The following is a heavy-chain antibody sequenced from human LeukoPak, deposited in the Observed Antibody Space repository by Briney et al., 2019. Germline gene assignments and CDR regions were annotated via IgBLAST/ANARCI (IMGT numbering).Heavy chain of an antibody. CDR2: IYTRGST. CDR3: ARGRYCSADICSGGDAFDI. CDR1: CGSINNYY. Sequence: SETLSLTCTVSCGSINNYYWSWIRQPAGKGLECIGLIYTRGSTNYNPSLKSRVTMSVDTSKNQFSLKLSSVTAADTAVYYCARGRYCSADICSGGDAFDIWGQGTMVSVYS. V-gene: IGHV4-4*07. D-gene: IGHD2-15*01. J-gene: IGHJ3*02.